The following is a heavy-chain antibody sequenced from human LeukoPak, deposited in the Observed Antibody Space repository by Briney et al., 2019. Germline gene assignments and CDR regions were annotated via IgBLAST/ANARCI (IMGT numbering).Heavy chain of an antibody. CDR2: IYSGGST. CDR3: ATGFRPDY. Sequence: PGGSLRLSCAASGFRFSNAWMAWVRQAPGTGLEWVSVIYSGGSTYYADSVKGRFTISRDNARNSLYLQMNSLRDEDTAVYFCATGFRPDYWGQGTLVTVSS. V-gene: IGHV3-66*01. J-gene: IGHJ4*02. CDR1: GFRFSNAW. D-gene: IGHD3-3*01.